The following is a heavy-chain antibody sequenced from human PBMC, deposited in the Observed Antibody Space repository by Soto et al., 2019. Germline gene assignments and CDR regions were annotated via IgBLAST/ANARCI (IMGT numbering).Heavy chain of an antibody. CDR3: SSGASRCYPYCFEP. CDR2: IIPYYNTL. CDR1: EGTFNSYA. V-gene: IGHV1-69*01. J-gene: IGHJ5*02. Sequence: QAQMVQSGAEVRKPGSSVKLSCKASEGTFNSYAIAWVQQAPGQGLEWMGGIIPYYNTLNYAQKFQDRGTITADDSTNTFFMELSSLRSDDTAVSFCSSGASRCYPYCFEPWAQGTLVTVSS. D-gene: IGHD2-2*01.